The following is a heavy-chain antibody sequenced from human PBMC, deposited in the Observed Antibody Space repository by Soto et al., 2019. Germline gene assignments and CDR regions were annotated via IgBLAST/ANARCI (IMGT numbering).Heavy chain of an antibody. J-gene: IGHJ3*02. CDR1: GFTLSTYS. Sequence: EVQLVESGGGLVKPGGSLRLSCAASGFTLSTYSMNWVRQAPGKGLEWVSYITTGSNYMYYADSVKGRFTISRDDAKNSLFLQMNSLRAEDTAVYYCATVKTPGYSGIYDGFDIWGQGTMVTVSS. D-gene: IGHD5-12*01. CDR3: ATVKTPGYSGIYDGFDI. CDR2: ITTGSNYM. V-gene: IGHV3-21*01.